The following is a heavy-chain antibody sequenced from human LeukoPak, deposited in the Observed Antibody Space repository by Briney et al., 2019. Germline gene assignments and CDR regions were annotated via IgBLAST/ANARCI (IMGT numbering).Heavy chain of an antibody. CDR1: GGTFSSYA. CDR3: ARITITMVRGSLSYYGMDV. CDR2: IIPILGIA. J-gene: IGHJ6*02. D-gene: IGHD3-10*01. V-gene: IGHV1-69*04. Sequence: SVKVSCKASGGTFSSYAISWVRQAPGQGLEWMGRIIPILGIANYAQKFQGRVTITADKSTSTAYMKLSSLRSEDTAVYYCARITITMVRGSLSYYGMDVWGQGTTVTVSS.